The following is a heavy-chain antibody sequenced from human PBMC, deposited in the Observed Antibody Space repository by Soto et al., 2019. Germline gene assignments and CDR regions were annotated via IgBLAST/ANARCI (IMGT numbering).Heavy chain of an antibody. CDR3: ARSFGWYAIDQ. Sequence: SETLSLTCTVSSASITSEQRWTWVRQPPGKGLEWIGEIHHTGITNNNPSLKRRVTMSVDKSKNQFSLNLNSVTAADTAVYYCARSFGWYAIDQWGQGTLVTVSS. V-gene: IGHV4-4*02. CDR1: SASITSEQR. CDR2: IHHTGIT. D-gene: IGHD6-19*01. J-gene: IGHJ4*02.